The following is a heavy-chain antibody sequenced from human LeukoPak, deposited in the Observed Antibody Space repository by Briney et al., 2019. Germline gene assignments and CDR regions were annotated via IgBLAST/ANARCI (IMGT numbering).Heavy chain of an antibody. CDR1: GFTFSSYW. CDR2: IKQDGSEK. Sequence: GGSLRLSCAASGFTFSSYWMTWVRQAPGKGLESVANIKQDGSEKYYVDSVKGRFTISRDNAKNSLYLQMNSLRAEDTAVYYCARAIAASQYYFDYWGQGTLVTVSS. D-gene: IGHD6-13*01. CDR3: ARAIAASQYYFDY. J-gene: IGHJ4*02. V-gene: IGHV3-7*01.